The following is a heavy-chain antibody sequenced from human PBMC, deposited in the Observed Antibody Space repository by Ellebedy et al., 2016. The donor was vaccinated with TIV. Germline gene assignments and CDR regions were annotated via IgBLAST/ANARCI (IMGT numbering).Heavy chain of an antibody. J-gene: IGHJ4*02. CDR3: ARGAVDTTMGSHFDY. V-gene: IGHV1-46*01. CDR1: GYTFTRYW. Sequence: AASVQVSCKAAGYTFTRYWMHWVRQAPGQGLDWLGIINSSGGLTSYVQKFQGRVTMTRDTSTGTVYMELSSLRSEDTAVYYCARGAVDTTMGSHFDYWGQGALVTVSS. CDR2: INSSGGLT. D-gene: IGHD5-18*01.